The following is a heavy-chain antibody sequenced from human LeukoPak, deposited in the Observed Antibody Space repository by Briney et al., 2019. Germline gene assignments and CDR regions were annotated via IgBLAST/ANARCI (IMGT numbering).Heavy chain of an antibody. CDR2: ISSNGGST. V-gene: IGHV3-64*01. D-gene: IGHD2-21*01. J-gene: IGHJ6*03. Sequence: GGSLRLSCAASGFTFSSYAMHWVRQAPGKGLEYVSAISSNGGSTYDANSVKGRFTISKDNSKNTLYLQMGSLRAEDMAVYYCARDAIQGGYYMDVWGKGTTVTVSS. CDR1: GFTFSSYA. CDR3: ARDAIQGGYYMDV.